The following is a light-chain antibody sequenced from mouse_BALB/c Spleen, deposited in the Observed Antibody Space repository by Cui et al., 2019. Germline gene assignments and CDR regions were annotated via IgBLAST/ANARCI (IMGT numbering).Light chain of an antibody. CDR3: QQYSKLPYT. J-gene: IGKJ2*01. Sequence: DSQLTQTTSSLSASLGDRVTISCSASQGISNYLNWYQQRPDGTVKLLIHNTSSLHSGVPSKFSGIASGTDFSLPISNLAPEDIATYYCQQYSKLPYTFGGGTKLELK. CDR1: QGISNY. V-gene: IGKV10-94*01. CDR2: NTS.